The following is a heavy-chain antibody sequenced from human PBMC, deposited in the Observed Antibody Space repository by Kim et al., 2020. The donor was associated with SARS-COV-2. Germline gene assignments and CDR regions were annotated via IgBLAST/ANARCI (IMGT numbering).Heavy chain of an antibody. Sequence: GGSLRLSCAASGFTFSSYGMHWVRQAPGKGLEWVAVIWNDGSNKYYADSVKGRFTISRDNSKNTLYLQINSLRAEDTAVYYCAKARYSSSCYEAWVFGYWGQGTLVTVSS. J-gene: IGHJ4*02. CDR3: AKARYSSSCYEAWVFGY. CDR1: GFTFSSYG. D-gene: IGHD6-13*01. CDR2: IWNDGSNK. V-gene: IGHV3-33*06.